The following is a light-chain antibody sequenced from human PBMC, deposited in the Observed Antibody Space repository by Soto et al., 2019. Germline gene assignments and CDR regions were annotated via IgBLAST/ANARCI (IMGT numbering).Light chain of an antibody. J-gene: IGLJ1*01. CDR2: EVF. CDR3: NSYTSSSTFV. CDR1: SSDVGGYNY. V-gene: IGLV2-14*01. Sequence: QSALTQPASVSGSPGQSITISCTGTSSDVGGYNYVSWYQHYPGKAPKFIIYEVFNRPSGVSNRFSGSRSGNTASLTISGLQAEDEAEYYCNSYTSSSTFVFGTGTQLTVL.